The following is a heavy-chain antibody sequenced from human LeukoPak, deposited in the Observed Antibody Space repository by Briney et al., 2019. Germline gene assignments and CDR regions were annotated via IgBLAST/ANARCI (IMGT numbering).Heavy chain of an antibody. D-gene: IGHD1-1*01. Sequence: ASVKVSCKASGGTFSSYAISWVRQAPGQGLEWMGGIIPIFGTANYAQKFQGRVTITADESTSTAYMELSSLRSEDTAVYYCARGWLQLELSYYFDYWGQGTLVTVSS. V-gene: IGHV1-69*01. CDR3: ARGWLQLELSYYFDY. J-gene: IGHJ4*02. CDR2: IIPIFGTA. CDR1: GGTFSSYA.